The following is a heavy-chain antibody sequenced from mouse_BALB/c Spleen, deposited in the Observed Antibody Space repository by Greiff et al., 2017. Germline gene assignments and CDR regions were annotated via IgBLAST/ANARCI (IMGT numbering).Heavy chain of an antibody. J-gene: IGHJ3*01. D-gene: IGHD2-4*01. V-gene: IGHV14-3*02. Sequence: DVKLVESGAELVKPGASVKLSCTASGFNIKDTYMHWVKQRPEQGLDWIGRIDPANGNTKYDPKFQGKATITADTSSNTAYLQLSSLTSEDTAVYYCARDDYDGFAYWGQGTLVTVSA. CDR2: IDPANGNT. CDR3: ARDDYDGFAY. CDR1: GFNIKDTY.